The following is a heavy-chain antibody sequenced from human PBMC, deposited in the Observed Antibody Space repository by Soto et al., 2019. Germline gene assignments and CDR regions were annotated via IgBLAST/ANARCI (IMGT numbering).Heavy chain of an antibody. D-gene: IGHD2-8*01. J-gene: IGHJ6*02. CDR2: IWYDGSNK. CDR3: ARASGYGIPYYYGMDG. Sequence: QVQLVESGGGVVQPGRSLRLSCAASGFTFSSYGMHWVRQAPGKGLEWVAVIWYDGSNKYYADSVKGRFTISRDNSKNTLYLQMNSLRAEDTAVYYCARASGYGIPYYYGMDGWGQGTTVTVSS. CDR1: GFTFSSYG. V-gene: IGHV3-33*01.